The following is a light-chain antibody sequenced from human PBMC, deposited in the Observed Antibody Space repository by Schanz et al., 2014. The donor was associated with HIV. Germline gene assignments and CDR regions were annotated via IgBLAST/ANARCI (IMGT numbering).Light chain of an antibody. J-gene: IGKJ1*01. Sequence: DIQMTQSPSTLSASVGDRVTITCRASQSINGWLAWYQQKPGKAPKLLIYKASNLESGVPSRFSGSGSGAEFILTISSLQPDDFATYYCQQTYSLPVTFGQGTKVEIK. V-gene: IGKV1-5*03. CDR1: QSINGW. CDR3: QQTYSLPVT. CDR2: KAS.